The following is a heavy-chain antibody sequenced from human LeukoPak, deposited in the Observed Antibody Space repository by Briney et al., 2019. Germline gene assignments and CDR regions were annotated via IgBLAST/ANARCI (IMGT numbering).Heavy chain of an antibody. V-gene: IGHV1-2*02. D-gene: IGHD6-13*01. CDR2: INPNSGGT. J-gene: IGHJ4*02. CDR1: GYTFSDYY. CDR3: ARLSVSSWYPYLDY. Sequence: ASVKVSCKASGYTFSDYYIHWIRQAPGQGLEWVGWINPNSGGTNYAQKFQGRVTMTRDTSISTAYMELNRLRSDDTAVYYCARLSVSSWYPYLDYWGQGSLVTVSS.